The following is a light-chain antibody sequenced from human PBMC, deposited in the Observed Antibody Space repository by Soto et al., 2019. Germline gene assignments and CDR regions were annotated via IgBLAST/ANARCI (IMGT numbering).Light chain of an antibody. Sequence: EIVMTQSPATLSVSPGERATLSCRASQSVSSNLAWYQQKPGQAPRLLIYGASTRATGIPARFSGSASGTECPHTISSLLSEDFAVYYCQQYNNWPPYTLGQRNKLEI. CDR1: QSVSSN. V-gene: IGKV3-15*01. CDR2: GAS. CDR3: QQYNNWPPYT. J-gene: IGKJ2*01.